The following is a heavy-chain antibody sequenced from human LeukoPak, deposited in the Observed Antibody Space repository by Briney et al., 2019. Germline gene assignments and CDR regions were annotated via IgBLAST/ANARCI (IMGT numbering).Heavy chain of an antibody. V-gene: IGHV3-21*01. D-gene: IGHD2-15*01. Sequence: GGSLRLSCAASGFTFSSYSMNWVRQAPGKGLEWVSSISSSSSYIYYADSVEGRFTISRDNAKNSLYLQMNSLRAEDTAVYYCARVGYCSGGSCSTRGMYAFDIWGQGTMVTVSS. CDR1: GFTFSSYS. CDR3: ARVGYCSGGSCSTRGMYAFDI. CDR2: ISSSSSYI. J-gene: IGHJ3*02.